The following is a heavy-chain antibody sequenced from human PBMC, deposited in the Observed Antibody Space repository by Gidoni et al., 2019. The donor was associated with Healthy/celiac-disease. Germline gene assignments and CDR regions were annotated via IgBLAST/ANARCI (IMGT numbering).Heavy chain of an antibody. Sequence: EVQLVESGGGLVKPGRSLRLSCTASGFTFGDYAMSWFRQAPGKGLEWVGFIRSKAYGGTTEYAASVKGRFTISRDDSKSIAYLQMNSLKTEDTAVYYCTRERLEVPVIQLWLCFDYWGQGTLVTVSS. CDR2: IRSKAYGGTT. CDR1: GFTFGDYA. J-gene: IGHJ4*02. CDR3: TRERLEVPVIQLWLCFDY. V-gene: IGHV3-49*05. D-gene: IGHD5-18*01.